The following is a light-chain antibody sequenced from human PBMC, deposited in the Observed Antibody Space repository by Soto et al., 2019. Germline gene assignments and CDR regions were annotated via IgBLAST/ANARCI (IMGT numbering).Light chain of an antibody. J-gene: IGKJ4*01. CDR1: QSISSW. CDR2: DAS. CDR3: QQYNSWPLT. Sequence: DIQMTQSPSTLSASVGDRVTITCRASQSISSWLAWYQQKPGKAPKLLIYDASNLETGVPSRFSGSGSGTDFTFTISSLQSEDFAVYYCQQYNSWPLTFGGGTKVDIK. V-gene: IGKV1-5*01.